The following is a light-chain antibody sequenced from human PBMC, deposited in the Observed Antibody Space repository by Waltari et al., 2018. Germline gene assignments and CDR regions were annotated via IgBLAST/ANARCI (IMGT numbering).Light chain of an antibody. CDR3: QQRSNWPLT. CDR1: QSVCSY. Sequence: IVLPQSPATLSLSPGDRAPPSCSASQSVCSYVAWYQQKPGQAPRLLIYDASNRATGIPARFSGSGYGTDFTLTISSLEPEDFAVYYCQQRSNWPLTFGGGTKVEIK. CDR2: DAS. J-gene: IGKJ4*01. V-gene: IGKV3-11*01.